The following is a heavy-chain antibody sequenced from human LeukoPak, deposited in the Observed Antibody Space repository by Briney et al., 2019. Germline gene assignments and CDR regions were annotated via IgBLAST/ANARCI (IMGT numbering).Heavy chain of an antibody. J-gene: IGHJ5*02. CDR3: ARGVVPASGWFDP. V-gene: IGHV1-24*01. D-gene: IGHD2-2*01. Sequence: ASVKVSCKVSGYTLTELSMHWVRQAPGKGLEWMGGFDPEDGETIYAQKFQGRVTMTTDTSTSTAYMELRSLRSDDTAVYYCARGVVPASGWFDPWGQGTLVTVSS. CDR1: GYTLTELS. CDR2: FDPEDGET.